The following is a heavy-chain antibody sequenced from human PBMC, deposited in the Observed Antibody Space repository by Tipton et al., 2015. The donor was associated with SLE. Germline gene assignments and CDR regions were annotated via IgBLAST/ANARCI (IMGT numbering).Heavy chain of an antibody. CDR3: ARSSAAGYLYYFDY. CDR2: ISGSGGST. Sequence: SLRLSCAASGFTFSSYAMSWVRQAPGKGLEWVSAISGSGGSTYYADSVKGRFTISRDNSKNTLYLQMNSLRAEDTAVYYCARSSAAGYLYYFDYWGQGTLVTVSS. CDR1: GFTFSSYA. J-gene: IGHJ4*02. V-gene: IGHV3-23*01. D-gene: IGHD6-13*01.